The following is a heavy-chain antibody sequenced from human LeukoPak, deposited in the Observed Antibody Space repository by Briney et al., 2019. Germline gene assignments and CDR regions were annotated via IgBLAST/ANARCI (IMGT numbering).Heavy chain of an antibody. CDR2: IWYDGSNK. Sequence: GGSLRLSCAASGFTFSSYGMHWVRQAPGKGLEGVAVIWYDGSNKYYADSVKGRFTISRDNSKKPLYLQMNSLRAEDTALYFCAKDAVVRGVRPYYFDYWGLGTLVTVSS. D-gene: IGHD3-10*01. J-gene: IGHJ4*02. V-gene: IGHV3-30*02. CDR3: AKDAVVRGVRPYYFDY. CDR1: GFTFSSYG.